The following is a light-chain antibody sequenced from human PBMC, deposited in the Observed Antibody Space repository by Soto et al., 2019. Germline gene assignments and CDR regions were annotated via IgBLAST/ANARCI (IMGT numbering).Light chain of an antibody. CDR2: APS. CDR1: QGIDTS. V-gene: IGKV1-NL1*01. J-gene: IGKJ5*01. CDR3: QQSSSSPIT. Sequence: ILLTQSPSSLSASVGDRVTITCRASQGIDTSLAWYQQKPGKAPKLLIYAPSSRASGIPDRFSGSGSGTDFTLTISRLEPEDFAVYYCQQSSSSPITFGQGTRLEIK.